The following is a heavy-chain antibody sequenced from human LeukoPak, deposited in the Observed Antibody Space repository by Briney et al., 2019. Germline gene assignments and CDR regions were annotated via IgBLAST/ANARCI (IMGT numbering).Heavy chain of an antibody. J-gene: IGHJ4*02. CDR1: GGSISSGGYS. CDR3: ASHNPSETAMGTFDY. V-gene: IGHV4-30-2*01. Sequence: SQTLSLTCAVSGGSISSGGYSCSWIRQPPGKGLELIGYIYHSGSTYSNPSLKSRVTISVNSSKNPFSLEPISVTAAYTTVYFGASHNPSETAMGTFDYWGQGTLVTVSS. CDR2: IYHSGST. D-gene: IGHD5-18*01.